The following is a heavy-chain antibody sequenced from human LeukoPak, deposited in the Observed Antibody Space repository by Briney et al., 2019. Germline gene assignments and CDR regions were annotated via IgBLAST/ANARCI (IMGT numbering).Heavy chain of an antibody. D-gene: IGHD3-3*01. J-gene: IGHJ4*02. CDR2: INAGNGNT. CDR3: ARGQADFWSGYADY. Sequence: AASVKVSCKASGYTFTSYAMHWVRQAPGQRLEWMGWINAGNGNTKYSQKFQGRVTMTTDTSTSTAYMELRSLRSDDTAVYYCARGQADFWSGYADYWGQGTLVTVSS. CDR1: GYTFTSYA. V-gene: IGHV1-3*01.